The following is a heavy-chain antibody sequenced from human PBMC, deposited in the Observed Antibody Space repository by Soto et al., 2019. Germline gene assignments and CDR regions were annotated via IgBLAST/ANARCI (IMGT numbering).Heavy chain of an antibody. V-gene: IGHV4-59*01. CDR3: ARTSNRYYYYMDV. CDR1: GGSISSYY. D-gene: IGHD4-4*01. CDR2: IYYSGST. Sequence: SETLSLTCTVSGGSISSYYWSWIRQPPGKGLEWIGYIYYSGSTNYNPSLKSRVTISVDTSKNQFSLKLSSVTAADTAVYYCARTSNRYYYYMDVWGKGTTVTVSS. J-gene: IGHJ6*03.